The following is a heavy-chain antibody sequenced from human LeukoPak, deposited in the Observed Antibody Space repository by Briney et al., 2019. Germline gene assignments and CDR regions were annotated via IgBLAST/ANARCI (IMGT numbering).Heavy chain of an antibody. J-gene: IGHJ4*02. CDR1: GYTFTGYY. CDR2: INPNSGGT. D-gene: IGHD2-21*02. V-gene: IGHV1-2*04. CDR3: ARGRMVTAISRTYFDY. Sequence: GASVKVSCKASGYTFTGYYMHWVRQAPGQGLEWMGWINPNSGGTNYAQKFQGWVTMTRDTSISTAYMELSSLRSEDTAVYYCARGRMVTAISRTYFDYWGQGTLVTVSS.